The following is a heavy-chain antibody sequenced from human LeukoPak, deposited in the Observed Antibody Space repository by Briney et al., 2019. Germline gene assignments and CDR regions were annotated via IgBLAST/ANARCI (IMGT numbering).Heavy chain of an antibody. CDR1: GFTVSSND. D-gene: IGHD3-10*01. J-gene: IGHJ4*02. CDR2: IYSGGST. V-gene: IGHV3-66*01. CDR3: ARMYGSGSYYHFDY. Sequence: GGSLRLSCAASGFTVSSNDMSWVRQAPGKGLEWVSVIYSGGSTYNADSVKGRFTISRTNFNNTLYLQMSSLRAEDTAVYYCARMYGSGSYYHFDYWGQGTLVTVSS.